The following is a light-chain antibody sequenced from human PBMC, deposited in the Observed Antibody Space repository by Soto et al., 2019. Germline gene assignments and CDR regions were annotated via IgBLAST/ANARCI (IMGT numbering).Light chain of an antibody. J-gene: IGKJ1*01. CDR1: QSVSSN. CDR2: GAS. Sequence: EIVMTQSPATLSVSPGERATLSRRASQSVSSNLAWYQQKPGQAPRLLIYGASTRATGIPARFSGSGSGTEFTLTISSLQSEDFAVYYCQQYNNFPTFGQGTKVEIK. V-gene: IGKV3-15*01. CDR3: QQYNNFPT.